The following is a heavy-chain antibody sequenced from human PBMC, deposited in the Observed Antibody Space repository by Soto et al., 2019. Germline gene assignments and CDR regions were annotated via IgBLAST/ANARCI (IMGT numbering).Heavy chain of an antibody. CDR3: ARGGGSRFSDS. CDR2: INPGGRYP. J-gene: IGHJ4*02. Sequence: PGGSLRLSCAGSGFTFGDSYMSWIRQAPGKGLEWLSYINPGGRYPSYADSVKGRFTISRDNAKRSLFLQMTSLTAEDTAMYYCARGGGSRFSDSWGQGTLVTVYS. D-gene: IGHD2-15*01. CDR1: GFTFGDSY. V-gene: IGHV3-11*06.